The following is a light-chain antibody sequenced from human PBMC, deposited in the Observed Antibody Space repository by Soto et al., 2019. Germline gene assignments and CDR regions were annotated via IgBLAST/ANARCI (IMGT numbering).Light chain of an antibody. J-gene: IGKJ1*01. V-gene: IGKV1-33*01. CDR1: PDINHH. CDR2: SAV. Sequence: DIQMTQSPSSLSASVGDRVTITCQATPDINHHLNWYQQKPGKAPELLIFSAVNSEAGVTARFRGSGSGTEYTFSITSVQPEDMATYFCQQYDNVPWTFGQGTRVEI. CDR3: QQYDNVPWT.